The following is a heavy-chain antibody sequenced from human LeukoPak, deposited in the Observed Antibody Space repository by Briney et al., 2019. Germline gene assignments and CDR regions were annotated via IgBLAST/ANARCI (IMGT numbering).Heavy chain of an antibody. D-gene: IGHD3-10*01. V-gene: IGHV3-43*02. J-gene: IGHJ4*02. CDR1: GFTFDDYA. CDR2: ISGDGGST. CDR3: AKDMWRFGELDYDY. Sequence: PGGSLRRSCAASGFTFDDYAMRWVRQAPGKGLEWVSLISGDGGSTYYADSVKGRFTISRDNSKNSLYLQMNSLRTEDTALYYCAKDMWRFGELDYDYWGQGTLVTVSS.